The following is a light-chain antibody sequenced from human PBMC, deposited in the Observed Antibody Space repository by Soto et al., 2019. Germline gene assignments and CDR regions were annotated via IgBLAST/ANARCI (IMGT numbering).Light chain of an antibody. CDR2: WAS. Sequence: DIVMTQSPDSLAVSLGARATINCKSSQSVLYSSNNKNYLAWYQQKPGQPPKLLLYWASTRESGVPGRFSGSGSGTDFTLTIISLQAEDVAVYYCQQFYGTPLTFGGGTKVEIK. J-gene: IGKJ4*01. V-gene: IGKV4-1*01. CDR1: QSVLYSSNNKNY. CDR3: QQFYGTPLT.